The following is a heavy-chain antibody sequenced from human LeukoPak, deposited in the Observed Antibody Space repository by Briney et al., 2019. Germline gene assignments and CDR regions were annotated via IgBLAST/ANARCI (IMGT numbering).Heavy chain of an antibody. CDR3: ARLDVATVFPPQGYLGY. D-gene: IGHD2-15*01. CDR1: GYTFAGYW. J-gene: IGHJ4*02. V-gene: IGHV5-51*01. CDR2: IYPGDSDT. Sequence: GESLKISCKGSGYTFAGYWIGWVRQMPGKGLEYMGVIYPGDSDTRYSPSFQGQVTISADKSINTAYLEWSSLKASDSAFYYCARLDVATVFPPQGYLGYWGQGTLVTVPS.